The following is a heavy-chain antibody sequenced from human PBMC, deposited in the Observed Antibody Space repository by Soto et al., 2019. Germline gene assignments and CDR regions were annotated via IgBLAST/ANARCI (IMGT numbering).Heavy chain of an antibody. CDR2: ISDSGAGT. Sequence: EVHLLESGGGLVQPGESLRLSYGASGFTFSRCVMSWVRQAPGKGLEWVSCISDSGAGTHYADSVKGRFTISRDNSKNTMYLQMNNLRAEDTGVYYCAKGLINGRWYAADWGQGTLVTVSS. J-gene: IGHJ4*02. D-gene: IGHD6-13*01. V-gene: IGHV3-23*01. CDR1: GFTFSRCV. CDR3: AKGLINGRWYAAD.